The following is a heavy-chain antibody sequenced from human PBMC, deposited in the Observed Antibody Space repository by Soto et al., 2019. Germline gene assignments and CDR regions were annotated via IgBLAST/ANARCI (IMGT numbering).Heavy chain of an antibody. CDR3: ARGWQGDY. Sequence: EVQLLESGGGLVQPGGSLRLSCAASGFTFSSYAMNWVRQAPGKGLEWVSAISGSGGSTYYADSVTGRFTISRDNSKNTRFLQMNGLRAEDTAIYYCARGWQGDYWGQGTLVTVSS. J-gene: IGHJ4*02. CDR2: ISGSGGST. CDR1: GFTFSSYA. V-gene: IGHV3-23*01. D-gene: IGHD6-19*01.